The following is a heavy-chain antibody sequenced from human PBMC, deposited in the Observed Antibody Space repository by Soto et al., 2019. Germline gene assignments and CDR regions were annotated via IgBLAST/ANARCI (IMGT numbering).Heavy chain of an antibody. CDR1: GFIFSCYA. Sequence: EVQLLESGGGLVQPGGSLRLSCAASGFIFSCYAMSWVRQPPGKGLEWVSGIRGSGGKTFYADSVKGRFTISRDNSKKTLDLQINSLRAEDTAVYYCSKELDLYYASSGYLWWGQGTLVTVSS. V-gene: IGHV3-23*01. CDR3: SKELDLYYASSGYLW. J-gene: IGHJ1*01. D-gene: IGHD3-22*01. CDR2: IRGSGGKT.